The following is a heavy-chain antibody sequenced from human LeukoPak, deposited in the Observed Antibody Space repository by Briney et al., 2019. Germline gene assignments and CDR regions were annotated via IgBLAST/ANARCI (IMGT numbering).Heavy chain of an antibody. Sequence: GGSLRLSCTVSGFTFDDYAMHWVRHTPGKGLEWVAGITWNRDNIGYGDSVKGRFTISRDNVKNVLYLQMNSLRAEDTAVYYCAKDRGYCSSTSCYGYDYWGQGTLVTVSS. CDR3: AKDRGYCSSTSCYGYDY. D-gene: IGHD2-2*03. V-gene: IGHV3-9*01. J-gene: IGHJ4*02. CDR1: GFTFDDYA. CDR2: ITWNRDNI.